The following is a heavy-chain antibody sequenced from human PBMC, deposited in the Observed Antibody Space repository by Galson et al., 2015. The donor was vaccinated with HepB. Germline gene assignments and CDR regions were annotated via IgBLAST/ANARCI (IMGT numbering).Heavy chain of an antibody. Sequence: SLRLSCAASGFTFSSYAMSWVRQAPGKGLEWVSVISGSGHSTYYADSVKGRFTISRDNSKNTLYLQMNSLRAEDTAVYYCAKAPDIAAAGHKSDYWGQGTLVTVSS. D-gene: IGHD6-13*01. CDR3: AKAPDIAAAGHKSDY. V-gene: IGHV3-23*01. J-gene: IGHJ4*02. CDR2: ISGSGHST. CDR1: GFTFSSYA.